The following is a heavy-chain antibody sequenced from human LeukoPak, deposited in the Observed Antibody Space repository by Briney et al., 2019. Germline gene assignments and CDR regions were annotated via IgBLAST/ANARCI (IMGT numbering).Heavy chain of an antibody. J-gene: IGHJ4*02. V-gene: IGHV1-69*13. D-gene: IGHD6-19*01. CDR3: ARVRRDSSGWYFDY. Sequence: GASVKVSCKASGGTFSSYAISWVRQAPGQGLEWMGGIIPIFGTSNYAQKFQGRVTITADESTSTAYMELSSLRSEDTAVYYCARVRRDSSGWYFDYWGQGTLVTVSS. CDR1: GGTFSSYA. CDR2: IIPIFGTS.